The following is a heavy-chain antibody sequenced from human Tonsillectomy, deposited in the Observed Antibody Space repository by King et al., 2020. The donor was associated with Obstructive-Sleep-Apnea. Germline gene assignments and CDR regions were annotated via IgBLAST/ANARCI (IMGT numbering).Heavy chain of an antibody. Sequence: VQLQESGPGLVKPSETLSLTCTVSGGSISSYYWSWIRQPPEKGLEYIGYIHYSGSTNYNPSLKSRVTISVDTSKNQFSLKLSSVTAADTAVYYCARGARYASWYFDLWGRGTLVSVSS. D-gene: IGHD3-16*01. V-gene: IGHV4-59*01. CDR2: IHYSGST. CDR3: ARGARYASWYFDL. J-gene: IGHJ2*01. CDR1: GGSISSYY.